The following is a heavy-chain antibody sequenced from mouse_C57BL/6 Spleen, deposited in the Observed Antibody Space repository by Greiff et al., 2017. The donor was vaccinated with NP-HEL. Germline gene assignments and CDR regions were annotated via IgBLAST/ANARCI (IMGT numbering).Heavy chain of an antibody. J-gene: IGHJ2*01. D-gene: IGHD1-1*01. V-gene: IGHV10-1*01. CDR1: GFSFNTYA. Sequence: GGGLVQPKGSLKLSCAASGFSFNTYAMNWVRQAPGKGLEWVARIRSKSNNYATYYADSVKDRFTISRDDSESMLYLQMNNLKTEDTAMYYCVREDYYGSSYAYWGQGTTLTVSS. CDR2: IRSKSNNYAT. CDR3: VREDYYGSSYAY.